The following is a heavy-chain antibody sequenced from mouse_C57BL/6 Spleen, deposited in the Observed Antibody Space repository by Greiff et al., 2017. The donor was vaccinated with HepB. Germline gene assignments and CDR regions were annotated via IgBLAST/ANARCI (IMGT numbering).Heavy chain of an antibody. CDR2: IDPETGGT. CDR3: TRSRYYFDY. CDR1: GYTFTDYE. D-gene: IGHD1-1*01. Sequence: VQRVESGAELVRPGASVTLSCKASGYTFTDYEMHWVKQTPVHGLEWIGAIDPETGGTAYNQKFKGKAILTADKSSSTAYMELRSLTSEDSAVYYCTRSRYYFDYWGQGTTLTVSS. J-gene: IGHJ2*01. V-gene: IGHV1-15*01.